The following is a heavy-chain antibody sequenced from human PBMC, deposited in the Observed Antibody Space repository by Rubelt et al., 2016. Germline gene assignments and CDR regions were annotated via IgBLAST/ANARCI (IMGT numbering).Heavy chain of an antibody. Sequence: QVTLRESGPALVRPTQTLTLTCTFSGFSLSTSGMCVSWIRQPPGKALEWLALIDWDDDKYYSTSLRTRLTVSKVTSKNQVVLTMTDMDPVDTATYYCARTQTETEPDYWGQGTLVTVSS. V-gene: IGHV2-70*01. J-gene: IGHJ4*02. CDR2: IDWDDDK. CDR3: ARTQTETEPDY. D-gene: IGHD1-1*01. CDR1: GFSLSTSGMC.